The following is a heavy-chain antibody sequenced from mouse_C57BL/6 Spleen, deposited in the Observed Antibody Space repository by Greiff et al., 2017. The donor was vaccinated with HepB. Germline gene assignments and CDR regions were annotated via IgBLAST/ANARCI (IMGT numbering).Heavy chain of an antibody. J-gene: IGHJ1*03. Sequence: QVQLQQPGAELVKPGASVKLSCKASGYTFTSYWMQWVNQRPGQGLEWIGEIDPSDSYTNYNQKFKGKATLTVDTSSSTAYMQLSSLTSEDSAVYYCARPSYGSRHWYFDVWGTGTTVTVSS. V-gene: IGHV1-50*01. CDR3: ARPSYGSRHWYFDV. D-gene: IGHD1-1*01. CDR2: IDPSDSYT. CDR1: GYTFTSYW.